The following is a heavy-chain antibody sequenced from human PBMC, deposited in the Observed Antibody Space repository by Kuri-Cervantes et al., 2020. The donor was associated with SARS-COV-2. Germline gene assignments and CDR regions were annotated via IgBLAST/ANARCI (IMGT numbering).Heavy chain of an antibody. CDR2: ISYDGSNK. CDR1: GFTFSSYA. Sequence: GESLKISCAASGFTFSSYAMHWVRQAPGKGLEWVAVISYDGSNKYYADSVKGRFTISRDNSKNTPYLQMNSLRAEDTAVYYCARDLFGGGGYYYGMDVWGQGTTVTVSS. CDR3: ARDLFGGGGYYYGMDV. D-gene: IGHD4-23*01. J-gene: IGHJ6*02. V-gene: IGHV3-30-3*01.